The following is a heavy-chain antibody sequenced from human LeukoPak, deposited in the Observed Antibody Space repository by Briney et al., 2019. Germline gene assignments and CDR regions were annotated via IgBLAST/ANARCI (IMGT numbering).Heavy chain of an antibody. Sequence: GGSLRLSCAASGLTFSSYGMSWVRQAPGRGLEWVSAISTTGGTTYYADSVRGRFTISRDNSRNTLYLQMNSLRAEDTAVYYCARDLGQYYDTSDNWFDPWGQGTLVTVSS. V-gene: IGHV3-23*01. CDR3: ARDLGQYYDTSDNWFDP. D-gene: IGHD3-22*01. CDR1: GLTFSSYG. CDR2: ISTTGGTT. J-gene: IGHJ5*02.